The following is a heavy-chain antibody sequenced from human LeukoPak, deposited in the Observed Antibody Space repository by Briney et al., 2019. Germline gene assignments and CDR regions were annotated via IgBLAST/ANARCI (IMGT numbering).Heavy chain of an antibody. CDR1: GFTFSSYA. V-gene: IGHV3-23*01. D-gene: IGHD2-15*01. J-gene: IGHJ1*01. CDR3: ARAQDYCSGSTCYGYFQY. CDR2: ISGSGGST. Sequence: GGSLRLSCAASGFTFSSYAMSWVRQAPGKGLEWVSAISGSGGSTNYADSVKGRFTISSDNSKNTLYLQMNSLKAEDTAIYYCARAQDYCSGSTCYGYFQYWGQGTLVTVSS.